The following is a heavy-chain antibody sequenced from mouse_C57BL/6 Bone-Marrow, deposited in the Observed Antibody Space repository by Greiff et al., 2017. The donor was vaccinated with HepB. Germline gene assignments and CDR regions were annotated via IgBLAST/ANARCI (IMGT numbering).Heavy chain of an antibody. J-gene: IGHJ2*01. Sequence: VQLQQSGAELVRPGASVKLSCTASGFNIKDYYMHWVKQRPEQGLEWIGRIDPEDGDTEYAPKFQGKATMTTDTSSHTAYLQLSSLTSEDTAVYYCTTLIYYYGSSYPFDYWGQGTTLTVSS. D-gene: IGHD1-1*01. CDR2: IDPEDGDT. CDR1: GFNIKDYY. V-gene: IGHV14-1*01. CDR3: TTLIYYYGSSYPFDY.